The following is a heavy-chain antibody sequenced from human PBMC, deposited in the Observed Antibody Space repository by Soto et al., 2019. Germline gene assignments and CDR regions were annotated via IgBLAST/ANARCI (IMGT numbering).Heavy chain of an antibody. CDR2: IHYTGNT. Sequence: SETLSLTCSVSGGSISSGDYYWSWVRQPPGKDPEYIGYIHYTGNTYYNPSLKSRVTISLDTSKNQFSLKLSSVTAADTAVYYCVRRVAVKPRYSFDCWGQGTLVTVS. V-gene: IGHV4-30-4*01. CDR1: GGSISSGDYY. D-gene: IGHD4-4*01. CDR3: VRRVAVKPRYSFDC. J-gene: IGHJ4*02.